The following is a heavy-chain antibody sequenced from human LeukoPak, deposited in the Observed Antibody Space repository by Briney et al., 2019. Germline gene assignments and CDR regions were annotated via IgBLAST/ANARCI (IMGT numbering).Heavy chain of an antibody. J-gene: IGHJ3*02. Sequence: PGRSLRLSCAASGFTFRNYGMHWVRQAPGKGLEWVALIWYDGSNQDYADSVRGRFTVSRDNSKNSLYLQMNSLRAEDTALYYCAKEEARGAFDIWGQGTMVTVSS. CDR2: IWYDGSNQ. CDR3: AKEEARGAFDI. V-gene: IGHV3-33*06. CDR1: GFTFRNYG.